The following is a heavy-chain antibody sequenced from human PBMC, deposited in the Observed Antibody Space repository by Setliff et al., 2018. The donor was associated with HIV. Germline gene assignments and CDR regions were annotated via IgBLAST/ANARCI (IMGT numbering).Heavy chain of an antibody. CDR3: ARVKGVYCSSVSCYPSWFDP. V-gene: IGHV4-34*01. Sequence: LSLTCAVYGGSFSGYYWSWIRQPPGKRLEWLGSIYYSGSTYYNPSLRSRVTISVDTSKTQFSLNLSSVTAADTAVYYCARVKGVYCSSVSCYPSWFDPWGQGTLVTVSS. CDR1: GGSFSGYY. J-gene: IGHJ5*02. D-gene: IGHD2-2*01. CDR2: IYYSGST.